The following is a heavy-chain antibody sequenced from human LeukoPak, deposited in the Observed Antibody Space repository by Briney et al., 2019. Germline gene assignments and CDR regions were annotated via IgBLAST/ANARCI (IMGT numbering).Heavy chain of an antibody. Sequence: GGSLRLSCAASGFTFSSYGMSRVRHAPGKGLERVSYISSSGSTIYYADSVKGRFTISRDNSKNTLYLQMNSLRAEDTAVYYCAKDRREVRYFDWSLFDYWGQGTLVTVSS. D-gene: IGHD3-9*01. CDR1: GFTFSSYG. V-gene: IGHV3-23*01. J-gene: IGHJ4*02. CDR2: ISSSGSTI. CDR3: AKDRREVRYFDWSLFDY.